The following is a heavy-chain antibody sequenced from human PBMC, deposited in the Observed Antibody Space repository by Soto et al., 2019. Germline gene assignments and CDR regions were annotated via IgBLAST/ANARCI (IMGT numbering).Heavy chain of an antibody. CDR1: GGSITSSY. Sequence: SETLSLTCTVSGGSITSSYWSWTRRPPGKGLEWVAYIYDTGISGYTPSTSYNPSLKSRVTMSVDTSKSQFSLKLTSVTAADTAVYYCARGEDAFFYYGLDVWGQGITVTVSS. J-gene: IGHJ6*02. CDR3: ARGEDAFFYYGLDV. CDR2: IYDTGISGYTPST. V-gene: IGHV4-59*01.